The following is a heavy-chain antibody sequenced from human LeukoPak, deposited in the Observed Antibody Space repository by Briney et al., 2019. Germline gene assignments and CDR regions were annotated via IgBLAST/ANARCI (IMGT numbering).Heavy chain of an antibody. D-gene: IGHD6-13*01. CDR3: ATVYSSSWSEIDY. CDR1: GGSISSGGYY. J-gene: IGHJ4*02. Sequence: PSETLSLTCTDSGGSISSGGYYWSWIRQPPGKGMEWIGYIYHSGSTYYNPSFKSRVTMSVDRSKNQFSLKLSSVTAADTAVYYCATVYSSSWSEIDYWGQGTLVTVSS. V-gene: IGHV4-30-2*01. CDR2: IYHSGST.